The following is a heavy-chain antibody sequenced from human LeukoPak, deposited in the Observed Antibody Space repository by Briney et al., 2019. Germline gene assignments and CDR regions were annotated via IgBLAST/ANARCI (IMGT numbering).Heavy chain of an antibody. D-gene: IGHD1-26*01. V-gene: IGHV3-74*01. Sequence: PGGSLRLSCAASGFTFSSHWMHWVRQAPGKGLVWVSRIDAGGSGTTYVDSVKGRFTISRDNAKSTLYLQMYSLRAEDTAVYYCARGSGEGATDYWGQGTLVTVSS. CDR2: IDAGGSGT. CDR1: GFTFSSHW. CDR3: ARGSGEGATDY. J-gene: IGHJ4*02.